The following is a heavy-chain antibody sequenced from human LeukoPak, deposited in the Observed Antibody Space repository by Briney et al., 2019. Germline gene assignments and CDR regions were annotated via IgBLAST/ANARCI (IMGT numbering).Heavy chain of an antibody. D-gene: IGHD6-19*01. CDR1: GFTFSNAW. Sequence: GGSLRLSCAASGFTFSNAWMSWVRQAPGKGLEWVGRIKSKTDGGTTDSIKDRFTISRDDSKNTLYLQMNSLKTDDTGVYYCTNGFSTGWYNYFDHWGQGTLVTVSS. CDR2: IKSKTDGGTT. CDR3: TNGFSTGWYNYFDH. J-gene: IGHJ4*02. V-gene: IGHV3-15*01.